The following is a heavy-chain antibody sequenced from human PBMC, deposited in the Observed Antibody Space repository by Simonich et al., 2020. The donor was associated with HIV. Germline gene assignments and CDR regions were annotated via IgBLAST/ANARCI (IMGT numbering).Heavy chain of an antibody. J-gene: IGHJ4*02. D-gene: IGHD2-2*01. V-gene: IGHV3-21*01. CDR2: ISSSSSYI. CDR3: ARDGRKGSSTSCSDY. CDR1: GFTFSSYS. Sequence: EVQLVESEGGLVKPGGSLRLSCAASGFTFSSYSMNWVRQAPGKGLEWVSSISSSSSYIYYAASVKGRFTISRDNAKNALYLQMNSLRAEDTAVYYCARDGRKGSSTSCSDYWGQGTLVTVSS.